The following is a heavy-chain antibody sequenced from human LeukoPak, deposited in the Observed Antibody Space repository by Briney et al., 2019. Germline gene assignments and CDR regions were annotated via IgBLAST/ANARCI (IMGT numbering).Heavy chain of an antibody. D-gene: IGHD6-19*01. Sequence: PSETLSLTCTVSGYSISSGYYWGWIRQPPGKGLEWIGSIYHSGSTYYNPSLKSRVTISVDTSKNQFSLKLSSVTAADTAVYYCARVRVVAGTFDFDYWGQGTLVTVSS. J-gene: IGHJ4*02. V-gene: IGHV4-38-2*02. CDR1: GYSISSGYY. CDR2: IYHSGST. CDR3: ARVRVVAGTFDFDY.